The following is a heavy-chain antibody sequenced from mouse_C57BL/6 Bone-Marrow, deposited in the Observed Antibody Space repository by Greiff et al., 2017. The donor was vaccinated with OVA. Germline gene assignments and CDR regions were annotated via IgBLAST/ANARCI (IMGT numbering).Heavy chain of an antibody. V-gene: IGHV1-19*01. D-gene: IGHD4-1*01. Sequence: EVQRVESGPVLVKPGASVKMSCKASGYTFTDYYMNWVKQSHGKSLEWIGVINPYNGGTSYNQKFKGKATLTVDKSSSTAYMELNSLTSEDSAVYYCARLDWDFDYWGQGTTLTVSS. CDR3: ARLDWDFDY. J-gene: IGHJ2*01. CDR1: GYTFTDYY. CDR2: INPYNGGT.